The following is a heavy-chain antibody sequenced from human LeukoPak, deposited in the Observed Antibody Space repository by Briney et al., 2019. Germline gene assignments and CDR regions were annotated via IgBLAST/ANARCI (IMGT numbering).Heavy chain of an antibody. CDR3: ARKVIRDGYNYGAFDI. D-gene: IGHD5-24*01. J-gene: IGHJ3*02. Sequence: SVKVSCKASGYTFTSYGISWVRQAPGQGLEWMGGIIPIFGTANYAQKFQGRVTITADKSTSTAYMELSSLRSEDTAVYYCARKVIRDGYNYGAFDIWGQGTMVTVSS. V-gene: IGHV1-69*06. CDR2: IIPIFGTA. CDR1: GYTFTSYG.